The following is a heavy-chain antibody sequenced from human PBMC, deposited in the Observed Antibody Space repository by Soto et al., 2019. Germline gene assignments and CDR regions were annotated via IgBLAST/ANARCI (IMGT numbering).Heavy chain of an antibody. Sequence: VESLKISCIGSGYIFANYWIGWVRQMPWKGLEWMGIIYAGDSDTKYSPSFQGQVTISADKSISTAYLQWSSLKASDTAMYYCASLPRGYCTSTTCHTAFDYWGQGTLVTVSS. CDR1: GYIFANYW. D-gene: IGHD2-2*02. J-gene: IGHJ4*02. CDR3: ASLPRGYCTSTTCHTAFDY. V-gene: IGHV5-51*01. CDR2: IYAGDSDT.